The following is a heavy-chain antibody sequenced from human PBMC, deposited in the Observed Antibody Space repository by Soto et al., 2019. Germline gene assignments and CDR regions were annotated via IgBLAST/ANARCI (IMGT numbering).Heavy chain of an antibody. CDR2: INPSGGST. J-gene: IGHJ5*02. Sequence: GASVKVSCKASGYTFTSYYMHWVRQAPGQGLEWMGIINPSGGSTSYAQKFQGRVTMTRDTSTSTVYMELSSLRSEDTAVYYCARDPCSVGSCYLNWFDPWGQGTLVTVSS. V-gene: IGHV1-46*01. CDR1: GYTFTSYY. D-gene: IGHD2-15*01. CDR3: ARDPCSVGSCYLNWFDP.